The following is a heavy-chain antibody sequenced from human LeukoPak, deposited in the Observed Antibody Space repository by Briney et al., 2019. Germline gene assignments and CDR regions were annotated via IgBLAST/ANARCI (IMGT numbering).Heavy chain of an antibody. CDR2: MNLDGSEK. CDR3: ARVGDYSIINYFDY. Sequence: PGGSLRLSCAASGFTFTSHWMRWVRQAPGKGLEWVARMNLDGSEKYYVDSVKGRFTISRDNAKTSLYLEMNSLRAEDTAVYYCARVGDYSIINYFDYWGQGTLVTVSS. J-gene: IGHJ4*02. D-gene: IGHD4-11*01. V-gene: IGHV3-7*01. CDR1: GFTFTSHW.